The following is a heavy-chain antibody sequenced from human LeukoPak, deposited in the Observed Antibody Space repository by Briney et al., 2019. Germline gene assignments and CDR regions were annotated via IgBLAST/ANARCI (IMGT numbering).Heavy chain of an antibody. D-gene: IGHD2-2*02. CDR1: GFTFSRYA. V-gene: IGHV3-23*01. Sequence: GGSLRLSCAAAGFTFSRYAMSWVRQAPGKGLEWVSGISGSGGSTYYADSVKGRFTISRDNSKNTLYLQMDSLRAKDTAVYYCAKDPNPREYQLLYGYWGQGTLVTVSS. J-gene: IGHJ4*02. CDR2: ISGSGGST. CDR3: AKDPNPREYQLLYGY.